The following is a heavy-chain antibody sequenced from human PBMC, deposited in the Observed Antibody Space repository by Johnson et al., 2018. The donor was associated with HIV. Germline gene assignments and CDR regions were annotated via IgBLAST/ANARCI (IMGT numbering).Heavy chain of an antibody. J-gene: IGHJ3*01. D-gene: IGHD5-18*01. CDR2: IQNDGTNK. CDR3: AKGEAQEGWIQLGSYAFDF. V-gene: IGHV3-30*02. Sequence: QVQLVESGGGLVKPGGSLRLSCAASGFIFSNYGVHWVRQAPGKGLEWVAFIQNDGTNKYYADFVKGRFTISRDNSRNTVYLQMRNLRTEETAVYYCAKGEAQEGWIQLGSYAFDFWGRGTMVTVSS. CDR1: GFIFSNYG.